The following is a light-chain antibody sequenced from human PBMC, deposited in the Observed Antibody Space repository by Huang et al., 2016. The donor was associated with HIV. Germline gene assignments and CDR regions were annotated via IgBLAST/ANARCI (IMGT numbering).Light chain of an antibody. J-gene: IGKJ3*01. CDR3: QQYYSTPPVT. Sequence: DIVMTQSPDSLAVSLGERATNNCKSSQSVLYSSNNKNYLAWYQQKPGQPPKLLIYWASTRESGVPDRFSGSGSGTDFTLTISSLQAEDVAVYYCQQYYSTPPVTFGPGTKVDIK. V-gene: IGKV4-1*01. CDR2: WAS. CDR1: QSVLYSSNNKNY.